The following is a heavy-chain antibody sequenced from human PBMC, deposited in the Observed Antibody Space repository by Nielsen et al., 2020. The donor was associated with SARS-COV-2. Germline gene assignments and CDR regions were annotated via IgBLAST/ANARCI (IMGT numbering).Heavy chain of an antibody. J-gene: IGHJ5*02. Sequence: SVKVSCKASGGTFSSYAISWVRQAPGQGLEWMGGIIPMFGTANYAQKFQGRVTMTEDTSTDTAYMELSSLRSEDTAVYYCATSTPLVRSAWFDPWGQGTLVTVSS. V-gene: IGHV1-69*06. CDR1: GGTFSSYA. CDR3: ATSTPLVRSAWFDP. CDR2: IIPMFGTA. D-gene: IGHD3-3*01.